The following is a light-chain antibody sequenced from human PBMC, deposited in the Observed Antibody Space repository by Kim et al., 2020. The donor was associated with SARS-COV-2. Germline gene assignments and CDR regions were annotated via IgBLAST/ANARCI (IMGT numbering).Light chain of an antibody. V-gene: IGLV7-46*01. J-gene: IGLJ3*02. CDR3: FLSYSGAWV. Sequence: PGGAVTLTCASRTGPVTSGHYPYWFQQKPGQAPRTLIHETDNKHSWTPARFSGSLLGGKAALTLSGAQPEDEADYYCFLSYSGAWVFGGGTQLTVL. CDR2: ETD. CDR1: TGPVTSGHY.